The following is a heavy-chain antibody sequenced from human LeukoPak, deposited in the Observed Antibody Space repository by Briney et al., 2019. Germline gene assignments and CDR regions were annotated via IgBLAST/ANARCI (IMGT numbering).Heavy chain of an antibody. Sequence: PSETLSLTCDVSGYSISSGYYWGWIRQSPGEGLEWIATILHSGSIYYNPSLKSRVTLSVDTSKNQFTLKLDSVTAADTAMYYCARMGVSYYYDSSTYFPTAFDVWGQGTMVSVSS. D-gene: IGHD3-22*01. CDR3: ARMGVSYYYDSSTYFPTAFDV. CDR1: GYSISSGYY. J-gene: IGHJ3*01. V-gene: IGHV4-38-2*01. CDR2: ILHSGSI.